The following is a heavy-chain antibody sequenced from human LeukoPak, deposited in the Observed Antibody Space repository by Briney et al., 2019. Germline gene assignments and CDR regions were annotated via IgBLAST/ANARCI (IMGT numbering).Heavy chain of an antibody. V-gene: IGHV3-33*06. CDR3: AKDQGEMATVYDY. CDR1: GFTFSSYG. J-gene: IGHJ4*02. D-gene: IGHD5-24*01. CDR2: IWYGGSNK. Sequence: GRSLRLSCAASGFTFSSYGMHWVRQAPGKGLEWVAVIWYGGSNKYYADSVKGRFTISRDNSKNTLYLQMNSLRAEDTAVYYCAKDQGEMATVYDYWGQGTLVTVSS.